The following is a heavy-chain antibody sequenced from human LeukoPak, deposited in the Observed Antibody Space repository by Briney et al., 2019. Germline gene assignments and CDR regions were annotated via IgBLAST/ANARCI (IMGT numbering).Heavy chain of an antibody. D-gene: IGHD3-10*01. CDR1: GGSICSYY. Sequence: SETLSLTCTVSGGSICSYYWSWIRQPAGKGLEWIGRIYTSGSTNYNPSLKSRVTMSVDTSKNQFSLKLSSVTAADTAVYYCARDQYYYGSENAFDIWGQGTMVTVSS. J-gene: IGHJ3*02. CDR3: ARDQYYYGSENAFDI. CDR2: IYTSGST. V-gene: IGHV4-4*07.